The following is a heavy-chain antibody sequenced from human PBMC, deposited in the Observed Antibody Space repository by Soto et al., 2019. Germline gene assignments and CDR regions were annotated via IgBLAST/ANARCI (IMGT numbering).Heavy chain of an antibody. CDR1: GYTFSSYH. V-gene: IGHV1-18*01. J-gene: IGHJ4*02. CDR3: ARDLPQVDY. Sequence: QIQLVQSGAEVKKPGASVKVSCKASGYTFSSYHMTWVRQAPGQGLEWMGWISDYNGNTNYAQNLKGRVTNTTVPSTSTAYMELRSRRSEDTAVYYCARDLPQVDYWGQGTLVTVSS. CDR2: ISDYNGNT.